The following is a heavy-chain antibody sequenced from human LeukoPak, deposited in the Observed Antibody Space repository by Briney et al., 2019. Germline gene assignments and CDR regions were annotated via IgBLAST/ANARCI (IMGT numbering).Heavy chain of an antibody. V-gene: IGHV4-31*03. CDR1: GGSISSGGYY. Sequence: PSETLSLTCTVSGGSISSGGYYWSWIRQHPGKGLEWIGYIYYSGSTYYNPSLKSRVTISVDTSKNQFSLKLSSVTAADTAVYYCARGGCSGGSCDYWGQGTLVTVSS. CDR3: ARGGCSGGSCDY. CDR2: IYYSGST. J-gene: IGHJ4*02. D-gene: IGHD2-15*01.